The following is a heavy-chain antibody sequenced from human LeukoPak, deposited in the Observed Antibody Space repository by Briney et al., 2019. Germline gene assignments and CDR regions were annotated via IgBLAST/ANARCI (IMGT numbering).Heavy chain of an antibody. V-gene: IGHV4-59*01. J-gene: IGHJ4*02. CDR3: ARGPTRYYFDY. Sequence: SENLSLTCTVSGGSITNYYWSWVRQPPGQGLEWIAYIYHTGSTNYNPSLKSRVTISIDTSKDQFSLNLSSVTPADTAIYYCARGPTRYYFDYWGQGTLVTVSS. CDR1: GGSITNYY. CDR2: IYHTGST.